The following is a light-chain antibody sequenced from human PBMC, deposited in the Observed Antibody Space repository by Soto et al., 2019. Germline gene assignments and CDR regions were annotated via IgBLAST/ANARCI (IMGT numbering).Light chain of an antibody. J-gene: IGLJ3*02. CDR1: ASNVESET. V-gene: IGLV1-44*01. CDR2: SNT. Sequence: QSVLTQTPSASGAPGQTVTISCSGSASNVESETVNWYQQLPGTAPKLVVYSNTKRPSAVPDRFSASKSGTSASLAISNLQAEDEADYYCVAWYANVTGWVFGGGTKVTVL. CDR3: VAWYANVTGWV.